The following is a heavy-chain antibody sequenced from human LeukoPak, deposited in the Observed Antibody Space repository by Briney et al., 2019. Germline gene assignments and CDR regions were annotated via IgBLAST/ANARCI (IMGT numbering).Heavy chain of an antibody. CDR3: ARDSPGYGAYDFD. V-gene: IGHV3-7*01. CDR1: GFTFSRYW. D-gene: IGHD5-12*01. Sequence: GGSLRLSCAASGFTFSRYWMSWVRQAPGKGLEWVANIKEDGSAKYYVDSVKGRFTISRDNAKNSLYLQMNSLSAEDTAVYYCARDSPGYGAYDFDWGQGTLVTVSS. CDR2: IKEDGSAK. J-gene: IGHJ4*02.